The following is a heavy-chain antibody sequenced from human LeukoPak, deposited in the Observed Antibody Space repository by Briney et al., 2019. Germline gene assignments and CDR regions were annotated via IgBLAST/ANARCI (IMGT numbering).Heavy chain of an antibody. CDR1: GFTFSSYS. D-gene: IGHD1-26*01. CDR2: INDNGGQR. Sequence: GGSLRLSCAASGFTFSSYSMTWVRQAPGKGLEWVSNINDNGGQRHYADSVKGRFTISRDNSKNTVFLQMDSLRAEDTAVYHCAKTQWKVGATDYFDYWGQGILVTVSS. CDR3: AKTQWKVGATDYFDY. J-gene: IGHJ4*02. V-gene: IGHV3-23*01.